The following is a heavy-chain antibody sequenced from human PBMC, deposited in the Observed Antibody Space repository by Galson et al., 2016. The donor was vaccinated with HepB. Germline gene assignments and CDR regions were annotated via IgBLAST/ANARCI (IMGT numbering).Heavy chain of an antibody. Sequence: SLRLSCAASGFIFHSYTMNWVRQAPGKGLEWVSSITPSSYKYNADSGKGRFTISRDNAKTTLYLQMNSLQAEDTAVYYCARSLPGSGYLGNWGQGTLVTVSS. D-gene: IGHD3-22*01. J-gene: IGHJ4*02. CDR2: ITPSSYK. V-gene: IGHV3-21*01. CDR3: ARSLPGSGYLGN. CDR1: GFIFHSYT.